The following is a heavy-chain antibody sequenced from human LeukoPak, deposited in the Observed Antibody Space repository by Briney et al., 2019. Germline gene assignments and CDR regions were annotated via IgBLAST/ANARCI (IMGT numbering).Heavy chain of an antibody. V-gene: IGHV3-23*01. D-gene: IGHD3-9*01. Sequence: GGSLRLSCAASGFTFSSYGMSWVRQAPGKGLEWVSAISGSGGSTYYADSVKGRFTISRDNSKNTLYLQMNSLRAEDTAVYYCAKSRRILRYFDWLLDWGQGTLVTVSS. J-gene: IGHJ4*02. CDR1: GFTFSSYG. CDR2: ISGSGGST. CDR3: AKSRRILRYFDWLLD.